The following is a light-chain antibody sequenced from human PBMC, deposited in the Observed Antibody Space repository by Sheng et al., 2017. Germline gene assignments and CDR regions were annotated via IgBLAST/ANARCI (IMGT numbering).Light chain of an antibody. CDR1: QSLLHSNGYNY. V-gene: IGKV2-28*01. J-gene: IGKJ1*01. Sequence: DIVMTQSPLSLPVTPGEPASISCRSSQSLLHSNGYNYLDWYLQKPGQSPQLLIYLGSNRASGVPDRFSGSGSGTDFTLKISRVEAEDVGVYYCMQALQTPPWTFGQGTEGG. CDR3: MQALQTPPWT. CDR2: LGS.